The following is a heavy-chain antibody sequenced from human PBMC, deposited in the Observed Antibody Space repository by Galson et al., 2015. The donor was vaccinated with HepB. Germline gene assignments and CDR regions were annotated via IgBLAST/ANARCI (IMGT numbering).Heavy chain of an antibody. Sequence: SLRLSCAASGFTFSDYYMSWIRQAPGKGLEWVSYISSSSSYTNYADSVKGRFTISRDNAKNSLYLQMNSLRAEDTAVYYCAMSRGYSGYELEYWGQGTLVTVSS. CDR1: GFTFSDYY. V-gene: IGHV3-11*03. CDR3: AMSRGYSGYELEY. J-gene: IGHJ4*02. CDR2: ISSSSSYT. D-gene: IGHD5-12*01.